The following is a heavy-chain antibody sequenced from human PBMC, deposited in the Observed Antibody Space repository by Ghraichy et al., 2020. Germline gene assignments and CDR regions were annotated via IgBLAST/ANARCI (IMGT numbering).Heavy chain of an antibody. Sequence: GGSLRLSCAASGFTFRNYAMAWVRQAPGTGLEWVSTIVGSGGGTYYADSVKGRFTISRDNSNDMLYLQMDSLRAEDSALYYCAKVKSDGILDWFDPWGRGTLVTVAS. CDR2: IVGSGGGT. CDR1: GFTFRNYA. J-gene: IGHJ5*02. V-gene: IGHV3-23*01. CDR3: AKVKSDGILDWFDP. D-gene: IGHD1-14*01.